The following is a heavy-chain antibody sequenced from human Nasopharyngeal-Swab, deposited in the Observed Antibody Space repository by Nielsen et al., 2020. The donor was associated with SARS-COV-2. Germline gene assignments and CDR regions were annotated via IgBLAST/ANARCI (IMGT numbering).Heavy chain of an antibody. J-gene: IGHJ3*02. V-gene: IGHV4-38-2*02. CDR3: ARVPITVIIGDAFDI. D-gene: IGHD3-22*01. Sequence: SETLSLTCTVSGYSFSSGYYWGWIRQPPGKGLEWIGSIYHSGSTYYSPSLKSRVTISVDTSKNQFSLKLSSVTAADTAVYYCARVPITVIIGDAFDIWGQGTMVTVSS. CDR1: GYSFSSGYY. CDR2: IYHSGST.